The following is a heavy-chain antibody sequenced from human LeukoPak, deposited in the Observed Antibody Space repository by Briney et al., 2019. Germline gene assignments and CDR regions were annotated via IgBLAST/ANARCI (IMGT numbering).Heavy chain of an antibody. CDR1: RFTFSGYG. D-gene: IGHD1-26*01. CDR2: ISGSGAKT. V-gene: IGHV3-23*01. Sequence: GGSLRLSCAASRFTFSGYGLIWVRQSPGKGLEGVSAISGSGAKTYYADSVKGRFTISRDNSKKTLYLQVNSLRAEDTAVYYCAKDGGSYQFDYWGQGTLVTVSS. CDR3: AKDGGSYQFDY. J-gene: IGHJ4*02.